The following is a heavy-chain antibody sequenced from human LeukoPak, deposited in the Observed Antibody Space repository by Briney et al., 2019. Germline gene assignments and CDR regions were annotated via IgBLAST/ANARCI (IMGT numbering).Heavy chain of an antibody. J-gene: IGHJ3*02. D-gene: IGHD1/OR15-1a*01. CDR2: IYYSGST. V-gene: IGHV4-59*01. Sequence: SETLSLTCTVSGGSISSYYWSWIRQPPGKGLEWIGYIYYSGSTNYNPSLKSRVTISVDTSKNQFSLKLRSVTAADTAFYYCARAPFNWSKVGPDAFDIWGQGTMVTVSS. CDR1: GGSISSYY. CDR3: ARAPFNWSKVGPDAFDI.